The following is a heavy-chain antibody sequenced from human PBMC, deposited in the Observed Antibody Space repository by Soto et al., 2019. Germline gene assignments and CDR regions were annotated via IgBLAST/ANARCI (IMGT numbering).Heavy chain of an antibody. J-gene: IGHJ6*02. V-gene: IGHV3-33*01. Sequence: QVQLVESGGGVVQPGRSLRLSCAASGFTFSSYGMHWVRQAPGKGLEWVAVIWYDGSNKYYADSVKGRFTISRDNSKNTLDLQMNSLRAEDTAVYYCARDKAPGPGAIDGMDVWGQGTTVTVSS. CDR2: IWYDGSNK. CDR1: GFTFSSYG. CDR3: ARDKAPGPGAIDGMDV. D-gene: IGHD2-2*01.